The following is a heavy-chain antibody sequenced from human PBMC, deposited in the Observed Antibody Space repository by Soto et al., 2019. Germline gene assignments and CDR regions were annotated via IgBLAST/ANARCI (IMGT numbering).Heavy chain of an antibody. CDR3: ASDCLLFSGPYRPSRFDY. V-gene: IGHV3-7*03. CDR2: IKHTAGRG. CDR1: GFNFSYYS. J-gene: IGHJ4*02. Sequence: GGSLRLSCAASGFNFSYYSMSWVRHAPGKGLEWVADIKHTAGRGHYADSVKGRFTITRDNIKNTLFLQMNGLRSDDTATYYFASDCLLFSGPYRPSRFDYWGLGTLVTVSS. D-gene: IGHD3-16*02.